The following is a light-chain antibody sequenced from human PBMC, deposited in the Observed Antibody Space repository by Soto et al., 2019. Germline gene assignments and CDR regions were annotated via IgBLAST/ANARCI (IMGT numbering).Light chain of an antibody. CDR3: QSYDRGLVV. V-gene: IGLV1-40*01. CDR1: SSNIGAGYD. Sequence: QSVLTQPPSVSGAPGQRVTISCTGSSSNIGAGYDVHWYQQLPGTAPKLLIYGNSNRPSGVPDRFSGSKSGTSASLAITGLRGEEGADYSRQSYDRGLVVFGGGP. CDR2: GNS. J-gene: IGLJ2*01.